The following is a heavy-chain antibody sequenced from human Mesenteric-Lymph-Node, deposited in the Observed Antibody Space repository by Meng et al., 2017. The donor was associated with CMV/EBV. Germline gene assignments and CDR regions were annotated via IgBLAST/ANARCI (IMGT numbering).Heavy chain of an antibody. Sequence: SGGTFSSYAISWVRQAPGQGLEWMGRIIPILGIANYAQKFQGRVTITADKSTSTAYMELSSLRSEDTAVYYCATPRIAARQSSTFDYWGQGTLVTVSS. CDR2: IIPILGIA. D-gene: IGHD6-6*01. V-gene: IGHV1-69*04. CDR3: ATPRIAARQSSTFDY. J-gene: IGHJ4*02. CDR1: GGTFSSYA.